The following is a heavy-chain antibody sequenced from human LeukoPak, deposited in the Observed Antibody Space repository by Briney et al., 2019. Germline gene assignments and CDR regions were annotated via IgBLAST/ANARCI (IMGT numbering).Heavy chain of an antibody. CDR1: GFTFSSYW. CDR2: INSGGSST. CDR3: ARGGLTMSPYSWFDP. Sequence: GGSLRLSCAASGFTFSSYWMHWVRQAPGKGLVWVSRINSGGSSTTYADSVQGRLTISRDNAKNTLYLQMNSLRAEDTAVYYCARGGLTMSPYSWFDPWGQGTLVTVSS. V-gene: IGHV3-74*01. D-gene: IGHD3-10*02. J-gene: IGHJ5*02.